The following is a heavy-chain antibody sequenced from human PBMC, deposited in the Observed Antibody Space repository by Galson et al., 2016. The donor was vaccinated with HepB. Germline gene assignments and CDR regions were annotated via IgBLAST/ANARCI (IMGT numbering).Heavy chain of an antibody. CDR2: IIPMLGTA. Sequence: SVKVSCKASGGTFNTYAISWVRQAPGQGLEWMGGIIPMLGTATYAQKFQGRVTITADESTSTAYMDLNSLKTEDTAVYYCATGATGTTDYWGQGTLVTVSS. V-gene: IGHV1-69*13. CDR1: GGTFNTYA. CDR3: ATGATGTTDY. J-gene: IGHJ4*02. D-gene: IGHD1-1*01.